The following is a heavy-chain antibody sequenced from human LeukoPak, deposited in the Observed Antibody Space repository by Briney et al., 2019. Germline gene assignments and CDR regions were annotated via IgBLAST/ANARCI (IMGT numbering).Heavy chain of an antibody. CDR3: ARDRDYGDYVFDY. CDR2: ISSSSSYT. V-gene: IGHV3-11*05. D-gene: IGHD4-17*01. CDR1: GFTFSDYY. Sequence: GGSLRLSCAASGFTFSDYYMSWIRQAPGKGLEWVSYISSSSSYTNYADSVKGRFTISRDNANNSLYLQMNSLRAEDTAVYYCARDRDYGDYVFDYWGQGTLVTVSS. J-gene: IGHJ4*02.